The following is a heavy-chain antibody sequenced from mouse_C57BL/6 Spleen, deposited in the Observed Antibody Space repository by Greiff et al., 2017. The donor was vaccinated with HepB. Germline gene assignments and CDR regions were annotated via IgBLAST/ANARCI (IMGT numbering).Heavy chain of an antibody. CDR2: LYPGSGNT. D-gene: IGHD1-1*01. Sequence: QVQLQQSGPELVKPGASVKISCKASGYSFTSYYIHWVKQRPGQGLEWIGWLYPGSGNTKYNEKFKGKATLTADTSSSTAYMQLSSLTSEDSAVYYCARGLTVVGYFDVWGTGTTVTVSS. J-gene: IGHJ1*03. V-gene: IGHV1-66*01. CDR1: GYSFTSYY. CDR3: ARGLTVVGYFDV.